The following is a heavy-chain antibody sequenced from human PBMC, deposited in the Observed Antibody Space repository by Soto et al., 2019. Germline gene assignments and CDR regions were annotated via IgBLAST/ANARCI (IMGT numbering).Heavy chain of an antibody. Sequence: ASVKVSCKASGYTFTSYGIGWVRQAPGQGLEWMGWISAYNGNTNYAQKLQGRVTMTTDTSTSTAYMELRSLRSDDTAVYYCARDRAAVAGVKFDPWGQGTLVTVSS. CDR3: ARDRAAVAGVKFDP. J-gene: IGHJ5*02. D-gene: IGHD6-19*01. CDR2: ISAYNGNT. V-gene: IGHV1-18*04. CDR1: GYTFTSYG.